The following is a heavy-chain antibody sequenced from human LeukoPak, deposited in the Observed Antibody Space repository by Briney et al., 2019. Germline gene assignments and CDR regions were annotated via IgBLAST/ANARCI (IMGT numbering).Heavy chain of an antibody. CDR3: AARTMGSFYDY. CDR1: GFTFSTYA. CDR2: VSASGGTT. J-gene: IGHJ4*02. V-gene: IGHV3-23*01. D-gene: IGHD1-26*01. Sequence: GGSLRLSCAASGFTFSTYAMSWVRQAPGMGLEWVSAVSASGGTTYYADSVKGGFTISRDNSKNTLYLQMNSPRAEDTAVYYCAARTMGSFYDYWGQGTLVTVSS.